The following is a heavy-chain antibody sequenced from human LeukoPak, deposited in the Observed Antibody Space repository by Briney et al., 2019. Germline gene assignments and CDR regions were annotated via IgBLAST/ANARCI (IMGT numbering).Heavy chain of an antibody. D-gene: IGHD3-10*01. CDR3: ARSSYYYGADALDI. J-gene: IGHJ3*02. Sequence: SETLSLTCTVSGDSINSYYWTWIRQPPGKGLEWIGYVYYSGSTNYNPSLKSRVTISVDTSKNQFSLKLSSVTAADTAVYYCARSSYYYGADALDIWGQGTMVTVSS. CDR2: VYYSGST. V-gene: IGHV4-59*01. CDR1: GDSINSYY.